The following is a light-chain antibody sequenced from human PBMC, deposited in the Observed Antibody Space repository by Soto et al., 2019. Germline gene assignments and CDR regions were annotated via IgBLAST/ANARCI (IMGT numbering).Light chain of an antibody. CDR3: QAYDYSLTASV. J-gene: IGLJ3*02. CDR2: GNR. V-gene: IGLV1-40*01. Sequence: QSVLTQPPSVSGAPGQRVTLSCTGNSSNLGAGYDVHWYQQLPGAAPKLVIFGNRNRPSGVPERFSVSKSGTSASLPITGLQAEDEADYYCQAYDYSLTASVFGGGTKLTVL. CDR1: SSNLGAGYD.